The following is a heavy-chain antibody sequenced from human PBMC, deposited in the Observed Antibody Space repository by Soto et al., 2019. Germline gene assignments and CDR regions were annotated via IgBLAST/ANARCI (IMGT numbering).Heavy chain of an antibody. Sequence: ASVKVSCKASGYTFTSYYMNWVRQAPGQGLEWLGIINPSGGYTTYAQRFLGRVTMTSDTSTSTVHMELGSLTSEDTAVYYCAREAAANANYYYGMDVWGQGTTVTVSS. CDR1: GYTFTSYY. J-gene: IGHJ6*02. CDR3: AREAAANANYYYGMDV. V-gene: IGHV1-46*01. D-gene: IGHD6-13*01. CDR2: INPSGGYT.